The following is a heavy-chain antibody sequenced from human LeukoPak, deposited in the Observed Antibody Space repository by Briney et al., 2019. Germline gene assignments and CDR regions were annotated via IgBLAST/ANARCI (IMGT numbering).Heavy chain of an antibody. Sequence: ASVKVSCKASGYTFTSYGISWVRQAPGQGLERMGWISAYNGNTNYAQKLQGRVTMTTETSTSTAYMELRSLRSDDTAVYYCARSHYDFWSGYHDAFDIWGQGTMVTVSS. CDR1: GYTFTSYG. CDR3: ARSHYDFWSGYHDAFDI. D-gene: IGHD3-3*01. J-gene: IGHJ3*02. V-gene: IGHV1-18*01. CDR2: ISAYNGNT.